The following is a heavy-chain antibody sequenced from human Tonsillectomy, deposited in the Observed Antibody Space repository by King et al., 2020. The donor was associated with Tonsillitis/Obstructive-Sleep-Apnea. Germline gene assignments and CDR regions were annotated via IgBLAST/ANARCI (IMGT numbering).Heavy chain of an antibody. CDR1: GGSVSSTSYY. J-gene: IGHJ6*03. CDR2: IYYSGTT. D-gene: IGHD4-11*01. V-gene: IGHV4-39*01. CDR3: ARHVDYTREYYYCMDV. Sequence: QLQESGPGLVKPSETLSLTCTVSGGSVSSTSYYWGWVRQPPGKGLERIGSIYYSGTTYYNPSLESRVTVSVDTSKNQFSLKLNSVTAADTAVYYCARHVDYTREYYYCMDVWGTGTTVTVAS.